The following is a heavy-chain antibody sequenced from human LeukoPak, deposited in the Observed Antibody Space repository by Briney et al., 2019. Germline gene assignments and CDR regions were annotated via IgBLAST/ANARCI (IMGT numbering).Heavy chain of an antibody. CDR1: GFTFSSYA. Sequence: GGSLRLSCAASGFTFSSYAMSWVRQAPGKGLEWVSAISGSGGSTYYADSVKGRFTISRDNSKNTLYLQMNSLRAEDTAVYYCAKDRRYYYDSSGYYREFDYWGQGTLVTVSS. V-gene: IGHV3-23*01. CDR2: ISGSGGST. CDR3: AKDRRYYYDSSGYYREFDY. D-gene: IGHD3-22*01. J-gene: IGHJ4*02.